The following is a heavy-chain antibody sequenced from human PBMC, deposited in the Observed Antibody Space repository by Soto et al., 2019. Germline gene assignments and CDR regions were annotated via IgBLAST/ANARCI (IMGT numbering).Heavy chain of an antibody. J-gene: IGHJ4*02. Sequence: SLRLSCTASGFTFSGYGLSWVRQAPGKGLEWVGFIRSKAYGGTTQYAASVKGRFTFSRDDSKSIAYLQMNSLKTEDTAIYYCSREGSSPFFDYWGQGTLVTVSS. CDR2: IRSKAYGGTT. CDR3: SREGSSPFFDY. CDR1: GFTFSGYG. V-gene: IGHV3-49*04. D-gene: IGHD6-13*01.